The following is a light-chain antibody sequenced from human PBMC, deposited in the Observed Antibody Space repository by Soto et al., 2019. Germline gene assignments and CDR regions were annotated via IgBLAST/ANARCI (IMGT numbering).Light chain of an antibody. J-gene: IGKJ1*01. CDR2: GAF. CDR3: QQYGSSPWT. Sequence: EIGLTQSPGTLSLSPGERATLSGRASQSISSTYLAWYQHKPGQAPRLLIYGAFSRDTGIPDRFSGSGSGTDFTLTISRREPEDFAVYYCQQYGSSPWTFGQGTQVDSK. CDR1: QSISSTY. V-gene: IGKV3-20*01.